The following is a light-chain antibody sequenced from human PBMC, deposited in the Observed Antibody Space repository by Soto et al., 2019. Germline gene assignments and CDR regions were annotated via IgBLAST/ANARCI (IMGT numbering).Light chain of an antibody. CDR2: IAS. Sequence: DIQMNQSPSTLSASVGDRVTITCRASQNIRSWLAWYQQKPGEAPKLLISIASILQSGVPSRFSGSGSGTDFVLTISSLQPEDSATYYCQQLDGMPITFGQGTRLEIK. CDR3: QQLDGMPIT. CDR1: QNIRSW. V-gene: IGKV1-5*01. J-gene: IGKJ5*01.